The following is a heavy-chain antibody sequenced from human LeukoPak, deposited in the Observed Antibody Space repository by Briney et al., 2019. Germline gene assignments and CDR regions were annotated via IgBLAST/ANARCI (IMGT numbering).Heavy chain of an antibody. CDR1: GGSISSSRYY. Sequence: SETLSLTCTVSGGSISSSRYYWGWIRQPPGKGLEWIGSIYYSGSTYYNPSLKSRVTISVDTSKNQFSLKLSSVTAADTAVYYCARFLGYYYYGMDVWGQGTTVTVSS. CDR3: ARFLGYYYYGMDV. CDR2: IYYSGST. V-gene: IGHV4-39*01. J-gene: IGHJ6*02. D-gene: IGHD7-27*01.